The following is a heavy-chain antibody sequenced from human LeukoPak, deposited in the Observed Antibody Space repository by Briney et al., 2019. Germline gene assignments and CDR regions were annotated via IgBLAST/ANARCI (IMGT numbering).Heavy chain of an antibody. CDR2: MNPNSGNT. J-gene: IGHJ6*03. CDR3: ARDGPYYYYMDV. D-gene: IGHD3/OR15-3a*01. V-gene: IGHV1-8*01. Sequence: ASVKVSCKASGYTFTSYDINWVRQATGQGLEWMGWMNPNSGNTGYAQKFQGRVTMTRNTSISTAYMELSSLRPEDTAVYYCARDGPYYYYMDVWGKGTTVTVSS. CDR1: GYTFTSYD.